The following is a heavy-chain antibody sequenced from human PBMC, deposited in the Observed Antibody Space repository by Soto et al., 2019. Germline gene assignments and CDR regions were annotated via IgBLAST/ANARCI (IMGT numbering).Heavy chain of an antibody. Sequence: SGPTLVNPTPTLTLTCTFSGFSLSTSGMCVSWIRQPPGKALEWLALIDWDDDKYYSTSLKTRLTISKDTSKNQVVLTMSNMDPVDTATYYCSRISIASRYFDYWGQGTLVTVSS. V-gene: IGHV2-70*01. CDR1: GFSLSTSGMC. CDR2: IDWDDDK. CDR3: SRISIASRYFDY. D-gene: IGHD6-6*01. J-gene: IGHJ4*02.